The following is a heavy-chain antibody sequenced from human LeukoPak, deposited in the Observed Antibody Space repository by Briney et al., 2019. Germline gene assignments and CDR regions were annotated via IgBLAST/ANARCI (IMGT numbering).Heavy chain of an antibody. CDR2: MYYSGST. CDR1: GDSISTYY. D-gene: IGHD6-13*01. J-gene: IGHJ4*02. CDR3: ARKGSTWFTPFDY. Sequence: SETLFLTCTVSGDSISTYYWSWIRQPPGKGLEWIGYMYYSGSTNYNPSLKSRVTISEDTSKNQFSLKLTSVTAADTAVYYCARKGSTWFTPFDYWGQGALVTVSS. V-gene: IGHV4-59*01.